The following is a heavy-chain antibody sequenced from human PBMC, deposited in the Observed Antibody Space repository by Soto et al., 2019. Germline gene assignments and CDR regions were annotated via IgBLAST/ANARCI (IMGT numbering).Heavy chain of an antibody. CDR2: IYWDGDK. D-gene: IGHD6-13*01. J-gene: IGHJ4*02. V-gene: IGHV2-5*02. Sequence: QITLKESGPPLVKPTQTLTLTCTFSGFSLSTSGVGVGWIRQPPGKALEWLALIYWDGDKRYSPSLKSRLTTTKDSVKSQVVLTMTIMDPVYTATYYCTHRRDSRWCFDYWGQGTLVTVSS. CDR3: THRRDSRWCFDY. CDR1: GFSLSTSGVG.